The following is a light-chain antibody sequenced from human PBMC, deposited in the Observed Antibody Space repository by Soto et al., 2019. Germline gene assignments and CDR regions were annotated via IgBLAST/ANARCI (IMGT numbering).Light chain of an antibody. J-gene: IGKJ4*01. CDR1: PGNNNY. CDR2: AAS. V-gene: IGKV1-27*01. Sequence: DIQLTQSPSSLSASEGDRVTITCRASPGNNNYLAWYQQRPGKVPKLLIYAASTLQSGVPSRFSGGGSETEFTLTISSLQPEDVATYYCQQYNSAPLTFGGGTKVDIK. CDR3: QQYNSAPLT.